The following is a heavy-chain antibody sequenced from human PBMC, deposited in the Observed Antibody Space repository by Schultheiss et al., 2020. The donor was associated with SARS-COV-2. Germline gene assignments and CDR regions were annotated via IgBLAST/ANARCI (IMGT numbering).Heavy chain of an antibody. CDR3: ARGSGSYWY. D-gene: IGHD1-26*01. V-gene: IGHV4-59*12. CDR1: GGSISSYY. J-gene: IGHJ4*02. CDR2: IYYSGST. Sequence: SETLSLTCTVSGGSISSYYWSWIRQPPGKGLEWIGYIYYSGSTYYNPSLKSRVTISVDTSKNQFSLKLSSVTAADTAVYYCARGSGSYWYWGQGTLVTVSS.